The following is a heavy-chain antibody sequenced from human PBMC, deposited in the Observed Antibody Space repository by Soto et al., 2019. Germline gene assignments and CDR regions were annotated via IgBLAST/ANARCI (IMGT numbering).Heavy chain of an antibody. J-gene: IGHJ3*02. Sequence: ASVKVSCKASGGTFISYAISLLLQAPGQGLEWMGGINPSGGSTSYAQKFQGRVTMTRDTSTSTVYMDLSSLRSEDTAVYYCARDGGFGYDAFDIWGQGTMVTVSS. CDR1: GGTFISYA. V-gene: IGHV1-46*01. D-gene: IGHD3-10*01. CDR3: ARDGGFGYDAFDI. CDR2: INPSGGST.